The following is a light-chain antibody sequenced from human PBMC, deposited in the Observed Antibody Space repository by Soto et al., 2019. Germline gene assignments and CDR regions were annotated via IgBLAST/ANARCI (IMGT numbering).Light chain of an antibody. Sequence: QSALTQPASVSGSPGQSITISCTGTSSDVGGYNYVAWYQQHPGKAPKIMIYDVSNRPSGVSNRFSGSKSGNTASLTISGLQAEDEADSYCSSYTSSSPLVFGTGTK. CDR3: SSYTSSSPLV. J-gene: IGLJ1*01. CDR2: DVS. CDR1: SSDVGGYNY. V-gene: IGLV2-14*01.